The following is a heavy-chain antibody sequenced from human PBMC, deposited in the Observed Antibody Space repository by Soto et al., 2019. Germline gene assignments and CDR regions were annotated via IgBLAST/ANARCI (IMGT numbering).Heavy chain of an antibody. CDR1: GYTFTSYA. CDR3: ARRSAAGTNYYYYGMDV. CDR2: IIPIFGTA. D-gene: IGHD6-13*01. J-gene: IGHJ6*02. Sequence: QVQLVQSGAEVKKPGASVKVSCKASGYTFTSYAISWVRQAPGQGLEWMGGIIPIFGTANYAQKFQGRVTITADESTSTAYMELSSLRSEDTAVYYCARRSAAGTNYYYYGMDVWGQGTTVTVSS. V-gene: IGHV1-69*13.